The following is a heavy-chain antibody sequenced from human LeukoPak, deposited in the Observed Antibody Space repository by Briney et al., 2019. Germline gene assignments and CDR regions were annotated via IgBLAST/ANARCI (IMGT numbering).Heavy chain of an antibody. CDR2: TKPDGTAE. J-gene: IGHJ4*02. Sequence: GGSLRLSCAASGFTFRNYWMGWVRQAPGKGLEWVANTKPDGTAEYYADSVRGRFTPSRDNANNFLYLQMNSLRGEDTAVYYCARDGGLHTNFDYWGQGTLVTVSS. CDR1: GFTFRNYW. V-gene: IGHV3-7*01. D-gene: IGHD3-16*01. CDR3: ARDGGLHTNFDY.